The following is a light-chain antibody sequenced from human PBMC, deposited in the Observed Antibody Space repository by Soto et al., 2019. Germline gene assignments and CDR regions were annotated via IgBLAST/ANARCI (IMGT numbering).Light chain of an antibody. V-gene: IGKV3-15*01. CDR3: LQHNNWWT. Sequence: TQSLGTLSLSPGEGATLSCRASQSVSSSYIAWYQQRPGQAPRLLIYGASSRATGVPVRFSGSGSGTEFTLTIKSLQSEDFAVYYCLQHNNWWTXGQGTKVEIK. J-gene: IGKJ1*01. CDR1: QSVSSS. CDR2: GAS.